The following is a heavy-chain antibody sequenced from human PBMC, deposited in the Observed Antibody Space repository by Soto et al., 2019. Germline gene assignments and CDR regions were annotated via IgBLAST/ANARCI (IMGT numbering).Heavy chain of an antibody. CDR1: GGSISSGGYY. Sequence: SSETLSLTCTVSGGSISSGGYYWSWIRQPPGKGLEWIGYIYYSGSTYYNPSLKSRVTISVHTSKNQFSLKLSSVNAADTAVYYCARGVITFGGVIFNYFDYWGQGILVTVSS. CDR3: ARGVITFGGVIFNYFDY. D-gene: IGHD3-16*02. CDR2: IYYSGST. V-gene: IGHV4-30-4*01. J-gene: IGHJ4*02.